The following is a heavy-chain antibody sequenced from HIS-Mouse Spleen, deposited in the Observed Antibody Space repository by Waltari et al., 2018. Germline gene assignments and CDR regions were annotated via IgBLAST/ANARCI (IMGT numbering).Heavy chain of an antibody. CDR2: IYSGGST. CDR3: ARVARENDARYFDWWYYLDY. V-gene: IGHV3-66*01. Sequence: EVQLVESGGGLVQPGGSLRLSCAASGFTVSSNYMSWVRQAPGKGLEWVSVIYSGGSTYYADSVKGRFTISRDNSKNTLYLQMNSLRAEDTAVYYCARVARENDARYFDWWYYLDYWGQGTLVTVSS. D-gene: IGHD3-9*01. J-gene: IGHJ4*02. CDR1: GFTVSSNY.